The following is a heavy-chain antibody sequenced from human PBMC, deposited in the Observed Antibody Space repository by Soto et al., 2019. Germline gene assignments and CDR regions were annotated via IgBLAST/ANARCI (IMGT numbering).Heavy chain of an antibody. CDR3: ASLSPLGPQSAFDY. D-gene: IGHD1-26*01. CDR2: IYAGDSDT. Sequence: GESLKISCKASGYIFTNYWIGWVRQMPGKGLEWMGIIYAGDSDTKYSPSFQGQVTISADKSITTAYLQWSSLKASDTAMYYRASLSPLGPQSAFDYWGQGTLVTVSS. CDR1: GYIFTNYW. V-gene: IGHV5-51*01. J-gene: IGHJ4*02.